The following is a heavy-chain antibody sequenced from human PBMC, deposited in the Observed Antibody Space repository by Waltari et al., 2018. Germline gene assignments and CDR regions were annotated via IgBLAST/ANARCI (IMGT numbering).Heavy chain of an antibody. Sequence: QVQLQESGPGLVKPSQTLSLTCTVAGGSISSGSYYWSWIRQPAGKGLELIGRVYTSGSTNYSPSLKSRVTISVETSKNQFSLKLSSVTAADTAVYYCARCPLTGGEAFDIWGQGTMVTVSS. V-gene: IGHV4-61*02. CDR3: ARCPLTGGEAFDI. CDR1: GGSISSGSYY. D-gene: IGHD7-27*01. CDR2: VYTSGST. J-gene: IGHJ3*02.